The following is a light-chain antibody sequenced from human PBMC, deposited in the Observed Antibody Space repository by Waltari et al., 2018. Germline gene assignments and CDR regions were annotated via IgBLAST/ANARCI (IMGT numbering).Light chain of an antibody. J-gene: IGLJ3*02. Sequence: QSVLTQPPSASGPPGPRVTIPCSGSSSNIGRNVVHWYQQPPGKAPKPLIYRSDRRPSGVPVRFSGSKSGSSASLAIDGLHSEDEADYYCASWDDSLNGHWVFGGGTKVTVL. CDR1: SSNIGRNV. CDR2: RSD. CDR3: ASWDDSLNGHWV. V-gene: IGLV1-44*01.